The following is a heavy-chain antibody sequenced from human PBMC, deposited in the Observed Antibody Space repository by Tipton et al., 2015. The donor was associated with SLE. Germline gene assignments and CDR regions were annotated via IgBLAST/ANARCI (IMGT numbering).Heavy chain of an antibody. Sequence: TLSLTCTVSGYSISSGSYWGWIRQPPGKGLEWIGSIYYSGSTYYNPSLKSRVTISVDTSKNQFSLKLSSVTAADTAVYYCARDLEEEYDYVWGSDYWGQGTLVTVSS. V-gene: IGHV4-38-2*02. CDR2: IYYSGST. D-gene: IGHD3-16*01. CDR3: ARDLEEEYDYVWGSDY. CDR1: GYSISSGSY. J-gene: IGHJ4*02.